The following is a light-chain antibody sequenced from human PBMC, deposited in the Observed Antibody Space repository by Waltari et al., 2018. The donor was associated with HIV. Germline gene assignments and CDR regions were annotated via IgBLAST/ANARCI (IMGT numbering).Light chain of an antibody. CDR1: QSVNSN. CDR2: GAS. Sequence: EIVMTQSPATLSVSPGERANLSCRASQSVNSNLVWYQQKPGQAPRLLIYGASTRATGIPARFSGSGSGTDFTLTISSLQSEDFAVYYCQQYDNWPPRYTFGQGTKLEIK. V-gene: IGKV3-15*01. J-gene: IGKJ2*01. CDR3: QQYDNWPPRYT.